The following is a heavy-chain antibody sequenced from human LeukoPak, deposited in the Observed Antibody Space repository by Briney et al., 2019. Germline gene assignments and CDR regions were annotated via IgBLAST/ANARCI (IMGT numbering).Heavy chain of an antibody. D-gene: IGHD3-22*01. CDR3: TRDRDPGYNDSSGYRRVNAFDI. J-gene: IGHJ3*02. Sequence: GGSLRLSCAASGFTFSSYEMNWVRQAPGKGLEWVSYISTSGSTKYYADSVKGRFTISRDNAKISLYLQMNSLRAEDTAVYYCTRDRDPGYNDSSGYRRVNAFDIWGQGTMVTVSS. CDR2: ISTSGSTK. V-gene: IGHV3-48*03. CDR1: GFTFSSYE.